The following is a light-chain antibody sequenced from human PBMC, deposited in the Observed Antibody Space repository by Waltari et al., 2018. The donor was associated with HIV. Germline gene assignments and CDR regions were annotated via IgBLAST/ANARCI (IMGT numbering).Light chain of an antibody. CDR1: SSDIGYYDY. J-gene: IGLJ2*01. CDR2: EVT. V-gene: IGLV2-14*01. CDR3: SSYTRRGTVV. Sequence: QSPLTQPASVSGSPGQSIVLPSTGSSSDIGYYDYVSWYQQYPGQAPKALIYEVTSRPSGTSSRFSGSKSATTAFLAISKLQTDDEADYFCSSYTRRGTVVFGGGTRLTVL.